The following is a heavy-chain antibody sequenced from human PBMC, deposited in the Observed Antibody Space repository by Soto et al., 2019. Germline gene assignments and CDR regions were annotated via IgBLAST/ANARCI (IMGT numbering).Heavy chain of an antibody. CDR3: ATQRFLPFDP. CDR2: IYYSGST. J-gene: IGHJ5*02. Sequence: PSETLSLTCTVSGGSISSSSYHWGWIRQPPGKGLEWIGSIYYSGSTYYNPSLKSRVTISVDTSKNQFSLKLSSVTAADTAVHYCATQRFLPFDPWGQGTLVTVSS. D-gene: IGHD3-3*01. CDR1: GGSISSSSYH. V-gene: IGHV4-39*01.